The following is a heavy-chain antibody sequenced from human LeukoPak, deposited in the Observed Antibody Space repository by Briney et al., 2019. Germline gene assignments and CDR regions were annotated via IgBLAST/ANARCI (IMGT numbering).Heavy chain of an antibody. CDR3: ARGGGGDFWSGYPYYFDY. CDR1: GGSISSVGYY. D-gene: IGHD3-3*01. V-gene: IGHV4-31*11. J-gene: IGHJ4*02. CDR2: IYYSGST. Sequence: SSETLSLTCAVSGGSISSVGYYWSWIRQYPGKGLEWIGYIYYSGSTYYTPSLKGRVTMSVDTSKNQFSLKLSSVTAADTAVYYCARGGGGDFWSGYPYYFDYWGQGTLVTVSS.